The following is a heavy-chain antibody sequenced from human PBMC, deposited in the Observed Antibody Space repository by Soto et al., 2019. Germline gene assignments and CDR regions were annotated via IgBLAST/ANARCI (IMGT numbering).Heavy chain of an antibody. D-gene: IGHD1-1*01. CDR1: GGPIRSSSHY. J-gene: IGHJ4*02. CDR3: AREGGYVDY. CDR2: IDESGDF. V-gene: IGHV4-39*02. Sequence: PSETLSLTCTVSGGPIRSSSHYWGWIRQSPGTGLEWIGSIDESGDFYYNPSLKSRVTISVDTSKNQFSLKLISVTGADSAIYYCAREGGYVDYWGQGTLVT.